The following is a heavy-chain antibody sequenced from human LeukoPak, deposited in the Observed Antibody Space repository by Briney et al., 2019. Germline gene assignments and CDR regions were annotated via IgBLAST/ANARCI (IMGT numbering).Heavy chain of an antibody. CDR2: INHSGST. CDR1: GGSFSGYY. CDR3: ARYAAAAGTGFDY. V-gene: IGHV4-34*01. D-gene: IGHD6-13*01. Sequence: SETLSLTCAVYGGSFSGYYWSWIRQPPGKGLEWIGEINHSGSTNYNPSLKSRVTISVDTSKNQFSLKLSSVTAADTAVYYCARYAAAAGTGFDYWCQGTLVTVDS. J-gene: IGHJ4*02.